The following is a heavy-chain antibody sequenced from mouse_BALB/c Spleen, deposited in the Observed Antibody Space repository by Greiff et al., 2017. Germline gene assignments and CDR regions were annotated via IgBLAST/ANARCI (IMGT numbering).Heavy chain of an antibody. Sequence: QVQLQQSGPELVKPGASVRISCKASGYTFTSYYIHWVKQRPGRGLEWIGRIDPSDSETHYNQKFKDKATLTVDKSSSTAYIQLSSLTSEDSAVYYCASVYYDYDGGMDYWGQGTSVTVSS. CDR3: ASVYYDYDGGMDY. CDR2: IDPSDSET. D-gene: IGHD2-4*01. CDR1: GYTFTSYY. V-gene: IGHV1-74*01. J-gene: IGHJ4*01.